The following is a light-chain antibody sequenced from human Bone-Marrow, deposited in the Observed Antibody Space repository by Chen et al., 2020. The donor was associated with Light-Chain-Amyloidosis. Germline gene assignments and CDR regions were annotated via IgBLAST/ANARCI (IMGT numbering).Light chain of an antibody. V-gene: IGKV4-1*01. Sequence: DIVLSQSPGSLNVSLGETATIKCRSSQSLLYRSNNKKNVAGYQQKQGQPPKLLIDWASARESVVHDRYSGAESGTDFSLTISSLQAEGEEIYYCQQYYKPPYSYVPGTKVNVK. J-gene: IGKJ3*01. CDR2: WAS. CDR3: QQYYKPPYS. CDR1: QSLLYRSNNKKN.